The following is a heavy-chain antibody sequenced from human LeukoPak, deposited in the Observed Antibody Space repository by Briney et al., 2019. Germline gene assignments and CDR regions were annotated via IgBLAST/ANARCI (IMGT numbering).Heavy chain of an antibody. V-gene: IGHV1-8*01. D-gene: IGHD2-8*01. CDR3: ARRYCTNGVCYHGIDY. Sequence: ASVNVSCPASGYSFSSYNIHWVRQATGLGLGWMGWMSPNSGQTGYAQRFQGSVTMTRDTSISTAYMELSSLRSEDTAVYYCARRYCTNGVCYHGIDYWGQGTLVTVSS. J-gene: IGHJ4*02. CDR2: MSPNSGQT. CDR1: GYSFSSYN.